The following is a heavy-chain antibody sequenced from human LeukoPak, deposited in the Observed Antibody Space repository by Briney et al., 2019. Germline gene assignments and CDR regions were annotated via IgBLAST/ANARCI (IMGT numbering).Heavy chain of an antibody. J-gene: IGHJ6*02. CDR2: INHSGST. D-gene: IGHD3-16*02. V-gene: IGHV4-34*01. Sequence: SETLSLTCAVYGGSFSGYYWSWIRQPPGKGLEWIGEINHSGSTNYNPSLKSRVTISVDTSKNQFSLKLSSVTAADTAVYYCARGVRVGARERYYDYVWRSYRFAPGGMDVWGQGTTVTVSS. CDR3: ARGVRVGARERYYDYVWRSYRFAPGGMDV. CDR1: GGSFSGYY.